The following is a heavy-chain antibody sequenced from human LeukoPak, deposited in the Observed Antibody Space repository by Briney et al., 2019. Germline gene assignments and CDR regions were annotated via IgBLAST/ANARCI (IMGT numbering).Heavy chain of an antibody. CDR2: IIPIFGTP. J-gene: IGHJ6*03. CDR1: GGTFSTYS. Sequence: GASVSVSCKASGGTFSTYSVTWVRQAPGQGVEWRGGIIPIFGTPNYAQTLQGRVKVTTDEETGTAYMEVSSLMSEDTAIYYCARVDRYHFYLDVWGKGPPVTVSS. CDR3: ARVDRYHFYLDV. V-gene: IGHV1-69*05.